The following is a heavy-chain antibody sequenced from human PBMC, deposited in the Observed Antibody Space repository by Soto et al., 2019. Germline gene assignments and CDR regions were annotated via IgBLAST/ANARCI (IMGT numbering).Heavy chain of an antibody. CDR3: ARVVTSRPYDY. CDR2: IKEDGTET. V-gene: IGHV3-7*04. Sequence: EVQLVESGGNLVQPGGSLRLSCAASGFIFSNHWMGWVRQAAGKGLDWVANIKEDGTETYYVDSVKGRFTISRDNAKNSLFLQMNSLSTEDTAGYYCARVVTSRPYDYWGQGTLVTVSS. J-gene: IGHJ4*02. CDR1: GFIFSNHW. D-gene: IGHD4-17*01.